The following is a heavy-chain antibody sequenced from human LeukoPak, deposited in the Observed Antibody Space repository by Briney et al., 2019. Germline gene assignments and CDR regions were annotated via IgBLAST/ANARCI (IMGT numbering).Heavy chain of an antibody. J-gene: IGHJ4*02. D-gene: IGHD3-10*01. CDR3: AKEDRGVLDY. CDR2: IRYDGGNK. CDR1: GFTFSSYG. Sequence: GGSLRLSCAASGFTFSSYGMHWVRQAPGKGLEWVAFIRYDGGNKYYADSVKGRFTISRDNSKNTLYLQMNSLRAEDAAVYYCAKEDRGVLDYWGQGTLVTVSS. V-gene: IGHV3-30*02.